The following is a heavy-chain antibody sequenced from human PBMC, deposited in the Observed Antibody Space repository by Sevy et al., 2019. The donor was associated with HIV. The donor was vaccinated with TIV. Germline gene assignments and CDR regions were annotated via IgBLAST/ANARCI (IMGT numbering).Heavy chain of an antibody. CDR2: ISAGGTTT. CDR3: AKRYCSTITCYDDDFWNPYYFYGLDV. CDR1: GFIFSNYP. D-gene: IGHD2-2*01. V-gene: IGHV3-23*01. Sequence: GGSLRLSCAASGFIFSNYPMSWVRHSPGKGLEWVSDISAGGTTTYYADSVEGRLTISRDNSKDTVSLQMNSLGAEDTAIYYCAKRYCSTITCYDDDFWNPYYFYGLDVWGQGISVTVSS. J-gene: IGHJ6*02.